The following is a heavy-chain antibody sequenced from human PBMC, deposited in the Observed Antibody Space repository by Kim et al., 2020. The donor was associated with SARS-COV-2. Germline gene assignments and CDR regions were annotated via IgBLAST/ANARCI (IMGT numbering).Heavy chain of an antibody. V-gene: IGHV3-23*01. CDR3: AKRETSSWSYIDY. D-gene: IGHD6-19*01. J-gene: IGHJ4*02. Sequence: GGSLRLSCAVSGFTFKNHHMNWVRQAPGRGLEWVSGISGSGIGTYYADSVKGRFTISKDFSKNMVYMQMNNLRVEDTAVYYCAKRETSSWSYIDYWGQGT. CDR1: GFTFKNHH. CDR2: ISGSGIGT.